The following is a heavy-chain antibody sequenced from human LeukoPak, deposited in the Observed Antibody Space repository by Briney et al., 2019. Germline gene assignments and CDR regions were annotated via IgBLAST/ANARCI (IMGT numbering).Heavy chain of an antibody. V-gene: IGHV4-4*07. CDR1: GGSISSYY. D-gene: IGHD2/OR15-2a*01. CDR2: IYTSGST. CDR3: AALRPFSTSYCFDY. Sequence: SETLSLTCTVSGGSISSYYWSWIRQPAGKGLEWIGRIYTSGSTNYNPSLKSRVTMSVDTSKNQFSLKLSSVTAADTAVYYCAALRPFSTSYCFDYWGQGALVTVSS. J-gene: IGHJ4*02.